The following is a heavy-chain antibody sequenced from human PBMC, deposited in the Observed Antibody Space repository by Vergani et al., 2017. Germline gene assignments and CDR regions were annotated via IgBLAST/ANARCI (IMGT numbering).Heavy chain of an antibody. CDR3: AKDLITMVRGVINYYYYGMDV. CDR2: ISYDGSNK. Sequence: QVQLVESGGGVVQPGRSLRLSCAASGFTFSSYGMHWVRQAPGKGLEWVAVISYDGSNKYYADSVKGRFTISRDNSKNTMYLQMNSLRAEVTAVYYCAKDLITMVRGVINYYYYGMDVWGQGTTVTVSS. J-gene: IGHJ6*02. V-gene: IGHV3-30*18. CDR1: GFTFSSYG. D-gene: IGHD3-10*01.